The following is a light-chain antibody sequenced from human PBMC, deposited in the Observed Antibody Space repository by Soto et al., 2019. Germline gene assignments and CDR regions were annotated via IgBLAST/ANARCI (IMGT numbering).Light chain of an antibody. Sequence: EIVLTQSPGTLSLSPGERATLSCRASQSVSSSSLAWYQQKPGQAPRLLIHGASTRATGIPDRFSGSGSGTDFTLIISRLEPEDLAVYFCQHYGTSPPYTFAQGTKVEIK. CDR2: GAS. CDR1: QSVSSSS. CDR3: QHYGTSPPYT. J-gene: IGKJ2*01. V-gene: IGKV3-20*01.